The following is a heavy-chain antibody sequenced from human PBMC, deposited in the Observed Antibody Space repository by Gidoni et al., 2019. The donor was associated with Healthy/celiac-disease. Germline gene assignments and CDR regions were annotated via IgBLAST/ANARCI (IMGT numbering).Heavy chain of an antibody. V-gene: IGHV3-21*01. CDR2: ISSSSSYI. D-gene: IGHD3-16*01. CDR1: GFTFSSYS. J-gene: IGHJ4*02. CDR3: ASHYDYVWGSPGDY. Sequence: EVQLVESGGGLVKPGGSLRLSCAASGFTFSSYSMNWVRQAPGKGLEWVSSISSSSSYIYYADSVKGRFTISRDNAKNSLYLQMNSLRAEDTAVYYCASHYDYVWGSPGDYWGQGTLVTVSS.